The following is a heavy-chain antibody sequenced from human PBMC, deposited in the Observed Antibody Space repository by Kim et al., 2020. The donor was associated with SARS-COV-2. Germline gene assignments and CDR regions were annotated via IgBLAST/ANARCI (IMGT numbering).Heavy chain of an antibody. CDR2: IYYSGST. CDR1: GGSISSGDYY. D-gene: IGHD2-21*02. J-gene: IGHJ3*02. V-gene: IGHV4-30-4*01. CDR3: ARSQPSYCGGDCYWDDAFDI. Sequence: SETLSLTCTVSGGSISSGDYYWSWIRQPPGKGLEWIGYIYYSGSTYYNPSLKSRVTISVDTSKNQFSLKLSSVTAADTAVYYCARSQPSYCGGDCYWDDAFDIWGQGTMVTVSS.